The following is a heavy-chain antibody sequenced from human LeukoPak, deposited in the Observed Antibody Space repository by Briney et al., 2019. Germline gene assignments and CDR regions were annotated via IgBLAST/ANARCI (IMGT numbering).Heavy chain of an antibody. Sequence: PGGSLQLSCAGPGFTFSDYYMGWGRQAPGKGLEWVSVIYSGGSTYYADSVKGRFTISRDNSKNTLYLQMNSLRAEDTAVYYCARDDSGFDYWGQGTLVTVSS. J-gene: IGHJ4*02. D-gene: IGHD1-26*01. CDR3: ARDDSGFDY. CDR2: IYSGGST. V-gene: IGHV3-53*01. CDR1: GFTFSDYY.